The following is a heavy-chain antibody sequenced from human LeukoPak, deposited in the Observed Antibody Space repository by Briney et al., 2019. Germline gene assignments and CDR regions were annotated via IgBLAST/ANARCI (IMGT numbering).Heavy chain of an antibody. CDR1: GYSINSGYY. V-gene: IGHV4-38-2*01. CDR2: MYHSGST. J-gene: IGHJ1*01. D-gene: IGHD4-23*01. CDR3: PKQGPTVVTHFDT. Sequence: SETLSLTCAVSGYSINSGYYWGWVRPPPGKGLDWIASMYHSGSTYYNPSLKSPVTISVDTSKDQFSLRLRSLTAADTALFYSPKQGPTVVTHFDTWGQGTLLTV.